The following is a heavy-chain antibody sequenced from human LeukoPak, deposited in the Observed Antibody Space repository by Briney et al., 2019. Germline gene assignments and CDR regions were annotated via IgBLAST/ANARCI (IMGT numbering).Heavy chain of an antibody. CDR3: ARDLRGFDP. CDR2: IYYSGST. J-gene: IGHJ5*02. V-gene: IGHV4-59*01. Sequence: PSEPLSLTCTVSGGSISSYYWSWIRQPPGKGLEWIGYIYYSGSTNYNPSLKSRFTISVDTSKNQFSLKLSSVTAADTAVYYCARDLRGFDPWGQGTLVTVSS. CDR1: GGSISSYY.